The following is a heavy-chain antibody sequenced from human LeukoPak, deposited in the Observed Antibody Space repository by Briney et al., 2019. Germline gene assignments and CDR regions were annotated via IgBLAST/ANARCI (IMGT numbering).Heavy chain of an antibody. V-gene: IGHV4-31*03. J-gene: IGHJ5*02. CDR1: GGSISSGGYY. D-gene: IGHD2-2*01. Sequence: PSETLSLTCTVSGGSISSGGYYWSWIRQHPGKGLEWIGYIYYSGGTYYNPSLKSRVTISVDTSKNQFSLKLSSVTAADTAVYYCARGIIVVVPAATNWFDPWGQGTLVTVSS. CDR3: ARGIIVVVPAATNWFDP. CDR2: IYYSGGT.